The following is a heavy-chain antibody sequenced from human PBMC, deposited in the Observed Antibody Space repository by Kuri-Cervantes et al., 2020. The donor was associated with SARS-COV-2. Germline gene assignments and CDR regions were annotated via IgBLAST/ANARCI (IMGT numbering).Heavy chain of an antibody. V-gene: IGHV1-69*06. J-gene: IGHJ6*02. CDR3: ARPSCSSSTCYDGTLDS. Sequence: SVNVSCKASGGTFSSYAVTWVRQAPGQGFEWMGRIIPLFGTTIYAQQFRGRFTITADKSTNTAYMEMSILRSEDTAVYYCARPSCSSSTCYDGTLDSWGQGTTVTVSS. CDR1: GGTFSSYA. CDR2: IIPLFGTT. D-gene: IGHD2-15*01.